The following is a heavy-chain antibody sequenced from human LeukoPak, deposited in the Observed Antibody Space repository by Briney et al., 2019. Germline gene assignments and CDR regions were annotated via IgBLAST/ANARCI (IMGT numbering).Heavy chain of an antibody. CDR2: IYYSGST. J-gene: IGHJ3*02. V-gene: IGHV4-59*08. Sequence: PSETLSLTCTVSGGSISSYYWRWIRQPPGKGLEWIGYIYYSGSTNYNPSLKSRVTISVDTSKNQFSLKLSSVTAADTAVYYCARNLAAAGRGEAFDIWGQGTMVTVSS. D-gene: IGHD6-13*01. CDR1: GGSISSYY. CDR3: ARNLAAAGRGEAFDI.